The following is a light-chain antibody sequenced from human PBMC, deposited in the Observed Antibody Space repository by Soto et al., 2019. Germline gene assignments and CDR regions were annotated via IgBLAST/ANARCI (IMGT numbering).Light chain of an antibody. CDR1: QAVNTR. J-gene: IGKJ1*01. Sequence: EIVLTQSPATLSSFPGERATLSCRASQAVNTRLAWYQHKPGQAPRLLIYLASNRAAGVPARFSGSGSGTDFTLTISDVEPEDFAVYYCHQRQSWPRTFGQGTKVDIK. CDR2: LAS. V-gene: IGKV3-11*01. CDR3: HQRQSWPRT.